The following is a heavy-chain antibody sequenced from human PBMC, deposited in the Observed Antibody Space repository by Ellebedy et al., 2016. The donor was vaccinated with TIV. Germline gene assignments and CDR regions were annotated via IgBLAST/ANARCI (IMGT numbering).Heavy chain of an antibody. J-gene: IGHJ4*02. CDR2: ISSSSSTI. CDR1: GFTFSSYS. D-gene: IGHD2-2*01. V-gene: IGHV3-48*02. Sequence: GESLKISXAASGFTFSSYSMNWVRQAPGKGLEWASYISSSSSTIYYADSVKGRFTISRDNAKNSLYLQMNSLRDEDTAVYYCAGVPAAMHSGIGYFDYWGQGTLVTVSS. CDR3: AGVPAAMHSGIGYFDY.